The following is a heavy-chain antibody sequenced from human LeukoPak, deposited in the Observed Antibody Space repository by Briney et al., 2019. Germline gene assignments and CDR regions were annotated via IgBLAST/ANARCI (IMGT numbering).Heavy chain of an antibody. Sequence: GGSLRLSCAASGFTFDDYAMHWVRQAPGKGLEWVSGISWNSGSIGYADSVKGRFTISRDNAGNSLYLQMNSLRTEDTALYYCAKDPHYDFWSGQFDYWGQGTLVTVSS. V-gene: IGHV3-9*01. CDR3: AKDPHYDFWSGQFDY. CDR2: ISWNSGSI. J-gene: IGHJ4*02. CDR1: GFTFDDYA. D-gene: IGHD3-3*01.